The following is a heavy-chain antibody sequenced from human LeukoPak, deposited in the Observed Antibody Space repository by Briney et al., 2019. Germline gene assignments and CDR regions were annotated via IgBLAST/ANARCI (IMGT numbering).Heavy chain of an antibody. Sequence: PGGSLRLSCAASGFTFSSYGMHWVRQAPGKGLEWVAVIWYDGSHKYYADSVKGRFTISRDNSKNSLYLQMNSLRAEDTAVYYCARAREGFYGPFDYWGQRTLLTVSS. D-gene: IGHD2/OR15-2a*01. V-gene: IGHV3-33*01. CDR1: GFTFSSYG. J-gene: IGHJ4*02. CDR2: IWYDGSHK. CDR3: ARAREGFYGPFDY.